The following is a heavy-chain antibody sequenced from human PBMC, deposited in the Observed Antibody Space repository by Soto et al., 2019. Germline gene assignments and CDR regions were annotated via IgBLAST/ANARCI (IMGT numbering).Heavy chain of an antibody. CDR1: GGTFSSYT. CDR3: AREAGYCSGGSCYSSAFDI. Sequence: SVKVSSKGSGGTFSSYTISWVRQAPGQGLEWMGRIIPILGIANYAQKFQGRVTITADKSTSTAYMELSSLRSEDTAVYYCAREAGYCSGGSCYSSAFDIWGQGTMVTVSS. CDR2: IIPILGIA. J-gene: IGHJ3*02. V-gene: IGHV1-69*04. D-gene: IGHD2-15*01.